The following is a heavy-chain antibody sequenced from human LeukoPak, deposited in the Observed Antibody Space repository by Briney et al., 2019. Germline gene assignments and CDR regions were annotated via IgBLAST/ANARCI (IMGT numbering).Heavy chain of an antibody. J-gene: IGHJ3*02. V-gene: IGHV4-61*01. Sequence: SETLSLTCTVSGGSVSSGSYYWSWIRQPPGKGLEWIGYIYYSGSTNYNPSLKSRVTISVDTSKNQFSLKLSSVTAADTALYYCARVRSSDDAFDIWGQGTMVTVSS. CDR1: GGSVSSGSYY. D-gene: IGHD6-6*01. CDR3: ARVRSSDDAFDI. CDR2: IYYSGST.